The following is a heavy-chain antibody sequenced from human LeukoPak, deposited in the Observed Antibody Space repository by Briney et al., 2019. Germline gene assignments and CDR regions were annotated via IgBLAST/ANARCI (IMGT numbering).Heavy chain of an antibody. CDR2: IIPIFGTA. J-gene: IGHJ4*02. Sequence: ASVKVSCRASGYTFTSYDINWVRQAPGQGLEWMGRIIPIFGTANYAQKFQGRVTITTDESTSTAYMELSSLRSEDTAVYYCASGSSPPSYFDYWGQGTLVTVSS. D-gene: IGHD2-15*01. V-gene: IGHV1-69*05. CDR1: GYTFTSYD. CDR3: ASGSSPPSYFDY.